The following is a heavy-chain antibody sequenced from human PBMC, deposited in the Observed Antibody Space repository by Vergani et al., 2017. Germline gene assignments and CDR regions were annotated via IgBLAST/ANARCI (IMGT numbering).Heavy chain of an antibody. J-gene: IGHJ4*02. V-gene: IGHV1-3*01. CDR1: GYTFTSYA. Sequence: QVQLVQSGAEVKQPGASVKVSCKASGYTFTSYAMHWVRQAPGKRLEWMGWINAGNGNTKYSQKFQGKVTITRDTSARTAEMELSSLRSEDTAVYYWAREWSWRLPEDYFDYWGQGNLVTVSS. CDR3: AREWSWRLPEDYFDY. D-gene: IGHD1-14*01. CDR2: INAGNGNT.